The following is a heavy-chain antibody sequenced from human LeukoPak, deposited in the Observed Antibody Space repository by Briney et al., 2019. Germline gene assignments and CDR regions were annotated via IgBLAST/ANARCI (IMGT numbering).Heavy chain of an antibody. J-gene: IGHJ5*02. CDR1: GYSFTSYW. D-gene: IGHD1-26*01. Sequence: HGESLKISCKGSGYSFTSYWIGWVRQMPGKGLEWMGIIYPGDSDTRYSPSFQGQVTISADKSISTAYLQWSSLKASDTAMYYYARQGRGDSGPEYWFDPWGQGTLVTVSS. V-gene: IGHV5-51*01. CDR3: ARQGRGDSGPEYWFDP. CDR2: IYPGDSDT.